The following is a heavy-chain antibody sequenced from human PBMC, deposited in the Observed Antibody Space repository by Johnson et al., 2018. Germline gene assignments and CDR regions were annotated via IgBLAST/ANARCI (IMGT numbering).Heavy chain of an antibody. Sequence: QVQLVESGGGVVQPGRSLRFSCATSGFTFSSYAMHWVRQAPGKGLEWVAVISHDGSNKYYGDSVKGRFTISRDNAKNSLYLQMNSLRAEDTAVYYCAIHPVGKGVDYYYYYYMDGWGKGTTVTVSS. D-gene: IGHD3-10*01. CDR1: GFTFSSYA. CDR2: ISHDGSNK. V-gene: IGHV3-30-3*01. CDR3: AIHPVGKGVDYYYYYYMDG. J-gene: IGHJ6*03.